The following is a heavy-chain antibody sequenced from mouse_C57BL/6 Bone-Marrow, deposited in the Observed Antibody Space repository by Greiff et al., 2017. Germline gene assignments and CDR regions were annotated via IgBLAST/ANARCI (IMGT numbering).Heavy chain of an antibody. J-gene: IGHJ3*01. CDR2: IHPNSGST. V-gene: IGHV1-64*01. Sequence: VQLQQPGAELVKPGASVKLSCKASGYTFTSYWMHWVKQRPGQGLEWIGMIHPNSGSTNYNEKFKSKATLTVDKSTSTAYMQLSSLTAEDAAVYYWARAGGPAYWGQGTLVTVSA. CDR1: GYTFTSYW. CDR3: ARAGGPAY.